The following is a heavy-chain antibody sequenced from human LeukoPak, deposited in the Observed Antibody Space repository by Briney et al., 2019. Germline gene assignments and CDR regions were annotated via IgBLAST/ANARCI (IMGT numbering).Heavy chain of an antibody. D-gene: IGHD2-15*01. Sequence: SVKVSCKASGFTFTSSAVQWVRQARGQRLEWIGWIVVGSGNTNYAQKFQERVTITRDMSTSTAYMELSSLRSEDTAVYYCARTANPSLGYCSGGSCLTWGQGTLVTVSS. V-gene: IGHV1-58*01. J-gene: IGHJ5*02. CDR1: GFTFTSSA. CDR3: ARTANPSLGYCSGGSCLT. CDR2: IVVGSGNT.